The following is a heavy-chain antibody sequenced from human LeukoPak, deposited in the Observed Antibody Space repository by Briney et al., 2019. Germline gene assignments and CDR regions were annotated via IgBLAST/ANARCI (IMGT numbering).Heavy chain of an antibody. D-gene: IGHD3-9*01. J-gene: IGHJ4*02. CDR3: ARDAIYYDILTGYYLPTTYYFDY. CDR1: GFTFSSYS. Sequence: GGPLRLSCAASGFTFSSYSMNWVRQAPGKGLEWVSSISSSSSYIYYADSVKGRFTISRDNAKNSLYLQMNSLRAEDTAVYYCARDAIYYDILTGYYLPTTYYFDYWGQGTLVTVSS. V-gene: IGHV3-21*01. CDR2: ISSSSSYI.